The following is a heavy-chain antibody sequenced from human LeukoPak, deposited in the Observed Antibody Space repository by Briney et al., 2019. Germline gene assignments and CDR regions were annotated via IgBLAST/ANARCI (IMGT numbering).Heavy chain of an antibody. D-gene: IGHD3-10*01. CDR1: GAPINDYY. V-gene: IGHV4-4*07. J-gene: IGHJ6*02. CDR3: AKGGDYYQGMDV. Sequence: SETLSVTCTVSGAPINDYYWNGVRQPAGKGLEWIGRILGSGSTNYSPSLKSRVTMTVDTSKNQLSLKVMSVTAADTAVYYCAKGGDYYQGMDVWGQGTTVSVSS. CDR2: ILGSGST.